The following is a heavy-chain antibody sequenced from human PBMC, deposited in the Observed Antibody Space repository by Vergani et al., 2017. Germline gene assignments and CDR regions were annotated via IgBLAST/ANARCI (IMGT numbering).Heavy chain of an antibody. CDR2: ISSSSSYT. V-gene: IGHV3-11*06. D-gene: IGHD5-24*01. J-gene: IGHJ4*02. CDR1: GFTFSDYY. Sequence: QVQLVESGGGLVKPGGSLRLSCAASGFTFSDYYMSWIRQAPGKGLEWVSYISSSSSYTNYADSVKGRFTISRDNAKNSLYLQMNSLRAEDTAVYYCARVKKGMATINGWDYWGQGTLVTVSS. CDR3: ARVKKGMATINGWDY.